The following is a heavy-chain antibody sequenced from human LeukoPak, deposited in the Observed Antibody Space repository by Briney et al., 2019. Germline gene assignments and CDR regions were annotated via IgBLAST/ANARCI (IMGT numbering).Heavy chain of an antibody. V-gene: IGHV4-39*01. J-gene: IGHJ5*02. CDR1: SGYG. CDR3: ARHYGP. Sequence: SGYGMHWVRQPPGKGLEWIGSIYDSGGTYYNPSLKSRVTISVDTSKNQFSLKLNSVTAADTAVYYCARHYGPWGQGTLVTVSS. CDR2: IYDSGGT. D-gene: IGHD3-10*01.